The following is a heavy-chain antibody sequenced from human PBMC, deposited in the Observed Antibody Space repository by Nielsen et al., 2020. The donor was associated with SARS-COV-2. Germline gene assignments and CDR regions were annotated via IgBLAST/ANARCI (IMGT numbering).Heavy chain of an antibody. CDR1: GYTFTGYY. CDR3: ARDRSEKYNWNDGGVDY. V-gene: IGHV1-2*06. D-gene: IGHD1-20*01. J-gene: IGHJ4*02. CDR2: INPNSGGT. Sequence: ASVKVSCKASGYTFTGYYMHWVRQAPGQGLEWMGRINPNSGGTNYAQKFQGRVTMTGDTSISTAYMELSRLRSDDTAVYYCARDRSEKYNWNDGGVDYWGQGTLVTVSS.